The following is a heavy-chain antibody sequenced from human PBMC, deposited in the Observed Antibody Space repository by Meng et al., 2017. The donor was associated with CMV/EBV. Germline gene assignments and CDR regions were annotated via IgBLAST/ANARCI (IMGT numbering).Heavy chain of an antibody. CDR1: GFTFSSYS. CDR2: ISSSSSYI. V-gene: IGHV3-21*01. CDR3: AAPRWLRSLPSRFYYGMDV. D-gene: IGHD5-12*01. Sequence: GGSLTLSCAASGFTFSSYSMNWVRQAPGKGLEWVSSISSSSSYIYYTDSVKGRFTISRDNAKNLLYLQMYSLRAEDTAVYYCAAPRWLRSLPSRFYYGMDVWGQGTTVTVSS. J-gene: IGHJ6*02.